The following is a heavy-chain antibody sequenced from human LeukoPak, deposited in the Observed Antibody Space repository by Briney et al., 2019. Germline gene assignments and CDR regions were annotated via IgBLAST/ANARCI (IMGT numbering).Heavy chain of an antibody. CDR3: ARDLSDGIVVVVAATDY. Sequence: GGSLRLSCAASGFTFSSYSMNWVRQAPGKGLEWVSSISSSSSYIYYADSVKGRFTISRDNAKNSLYLQMNSLRAEDTAVYYCARDLSDGIVVVVAATDYWGQGTLVTVSS. CDR1: GFTFSSYS. J-gene: IGHJ4*02. D-gene: IGHD2-15*01. V-gene: IGHV3-21*01. CDR2: ISSSSSYI.